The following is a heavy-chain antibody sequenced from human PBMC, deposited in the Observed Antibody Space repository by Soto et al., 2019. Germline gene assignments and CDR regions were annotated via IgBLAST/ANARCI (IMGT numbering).Heavy chain of an antibody. Sequence: QVHLVDSGGGVVQPGRSLRLSCTTSGFLFNTYAMHWVRQAPGKGLEWVAVLSHDGSRSYYADSVKGRFTISRDNSKNTVYLQKNSLTTEDTAVYYCARPGSGYDVLTGQYFYYYHTVDVWGQGTTVTVSS. V-gene: IGHV3-30*14. CDR3: ARPGSGYDVLTGQYFYYYHTVDV. CDR2: LSHDGSRS. D-gene: IGHD3-9*01. J-gene: IGHJ6*02. CDR1: GFLFNTYA.